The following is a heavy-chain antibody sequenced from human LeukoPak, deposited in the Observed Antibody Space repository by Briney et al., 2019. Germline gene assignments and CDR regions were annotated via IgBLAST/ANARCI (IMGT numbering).Heavy chain of an antibody. J-gene: IGHJ5*02. CDR1: GGSFSGYY. CDR3: ASFLESGWMS. V-gene: IGHV4-34*01. CDR2: INHSGST. D-gene: IGHD3-3*01. Sequence: PSETLSLTCAVYGGSFSGYYWSWIRQPPGKGLEWIGEINHSGSTNYNPSLKSRVTISVDTSKNQFSLKLSSVTAADTAVYYCASFLESGWMSWGQGTLVTVSS.